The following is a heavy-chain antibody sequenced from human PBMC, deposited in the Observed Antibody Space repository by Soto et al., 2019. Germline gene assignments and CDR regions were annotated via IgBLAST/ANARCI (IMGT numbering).Heavy chain of an antibody. CDR3: ARVLMTYYDNPRPGPFDI. J-gene: IGHJ3*02. CDR2: IKQDGSEK. Sequence: QTGGSLRLSCAASGFTFSSYWMSWVRQAPGKGLEWVANIKQDGSEKYYVDSVKGRFTISRDNAKNSLYLQMNSLRAEDTAVYYCARVLMTYYDNPRPGPFDIWGQGTMVTVSS. V-gene: IGHV3-7*03. CDR1: GFTFSSYW. D-gene: IGHD3-22*01.